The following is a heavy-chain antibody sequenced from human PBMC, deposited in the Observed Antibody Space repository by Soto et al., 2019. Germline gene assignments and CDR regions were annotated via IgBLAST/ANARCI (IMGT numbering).Heavy chain of an antibody. CDR1: GGSFSAYH. D-gene: IGHD3-16*01. Sequence: SETLSLTCAVYGGSFSAYHWSWIRQPPGKGLEWIGEINHSGSTKYNPSLKSRVTISVDTSKNQFSLKLSSVTAADTAVYYCARGMGAENTFYYYFGMDVWGQGTTVTV. CDR2: INHSGST. J-gene: IGHJ6*02. CDR3: ARGMGAENTFYYYFGMDV. V-gene: IGHV4-34*01.